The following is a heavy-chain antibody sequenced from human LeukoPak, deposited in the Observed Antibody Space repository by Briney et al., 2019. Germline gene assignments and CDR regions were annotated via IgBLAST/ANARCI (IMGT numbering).Heavy chain of an antibody. V-gene: IGHV3-21*01. CDR2: ISSSSSYI. CDR3: ARILVVRGVH. J-gene: IGHJ4*02. D-gene: IGHD3-10*01. Sequence: GGSLRLSCAASGFTFSSYSMNWVRQAPGKELEWVSSISSSSSYIYYADSVKGRFTISRDNAKNSLYLQMNSLRAEDTAVYYCARILVVRGVHWGQGTLVTVSS. CDR1: GFTFSSYS.